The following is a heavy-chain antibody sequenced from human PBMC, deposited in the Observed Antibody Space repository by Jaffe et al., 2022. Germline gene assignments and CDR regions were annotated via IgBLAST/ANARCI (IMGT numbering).Heavy chain of an antibody. CDR2: ISGSGGST. J-gene: IGHJ5*02. CDR1: GFTFSSYA. V-gene: IGHV3-23*01. CDR3: AKDPPQLSIAARPGAGWFDP. Sequence: EVQLLESGGGLVQPGGSLRLSCAASGFTFSSYAMSWVRQAPGKGLEWVSAISGSGGSTYYADSVKGRFTISRDNSKNTLYLQMNSLRAEDTAVYYCAKDPPQLSIAARPGAGWFDPWGQGTLVTVSS. D-gene: IGHD6-6*01.